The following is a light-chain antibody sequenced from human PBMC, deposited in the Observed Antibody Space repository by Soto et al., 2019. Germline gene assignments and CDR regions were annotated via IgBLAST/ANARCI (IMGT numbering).Light chain of an antibody. V-gene: IGKV1-5*01. J-gene: IGKJ2*01. Sequence: DIQLTQSPSTLSASVGDRVTITCRASQSISSRLAWYQQKPGKAPKLLIYDASSLESGVPSRFSGSGSGTEFTLTISSLQPDDFATYYCQQYYSYSPYTFGQGTKLEIK. CDR1: QSISSR. CDR2: DAS. CDR3: QQYYSYSPYT.